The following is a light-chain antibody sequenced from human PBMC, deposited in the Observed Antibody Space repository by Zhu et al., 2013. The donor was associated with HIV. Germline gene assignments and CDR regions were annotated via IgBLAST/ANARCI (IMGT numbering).Light chain of an antibody. CDR1: QSISSY. Sequence: DVQLTQSPSSLSASVGDRVTITCRASQSISSYLNWYQQKPGKAPKLLIYAASSLQSGVPSSFSGSGSGTDFTLTISSLQPEDFATYYCQQSYFIPPWTFGQGTKVEI. V-gene: IGKV1-39*01. J-gene: IGKJ1*01. CDR2: AAS. CDR3: QQSYFIPPWT.